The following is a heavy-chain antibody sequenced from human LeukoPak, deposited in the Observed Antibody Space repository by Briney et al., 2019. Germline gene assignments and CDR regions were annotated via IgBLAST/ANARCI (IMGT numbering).Heavy chain of an antibody. V-gene: IGHV3-23*01. CDR1: GFTFTSYA. J-gene: IGHJ6*02. Sequence: PGGSLRLSCAASGFTFTSYAMGWVRHPPGKGLVWVSAMSGSGGSTYSADSAKGRCTISRDNSKNTLYPHIHTLRAEDTAVYYCAKWGMDRGSTSCRYGVDVWGQGTTVTVAS. CDR2: MSGSGGST. D-gene: IGHD2-2*01. CDR3: AKWGMDRGSTSCRYGVDV.